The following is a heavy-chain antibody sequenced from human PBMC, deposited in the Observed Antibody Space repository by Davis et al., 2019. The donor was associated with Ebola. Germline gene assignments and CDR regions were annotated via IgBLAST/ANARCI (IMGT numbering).Heavy chain of an antibody. CDR3: ARDQIVVVAASYYYYGMDV. CDR1: GGTFSSYA. CDR2: MNPNSGNT. Sequence: AASVKVSCKASGGTFSSYAINWVRQATGQGLEWMGWMNPNSGNTGYAQKFQGRVTMTRNTSISTAYMELSSLRSEDTAVYYCARDQIVVVAASYYYYGMDVWGKGTTVTVSS. V-gene: IGHV1-8*02. J-gene: IGHJ6*04. D-gene: IGHD2-15*01.